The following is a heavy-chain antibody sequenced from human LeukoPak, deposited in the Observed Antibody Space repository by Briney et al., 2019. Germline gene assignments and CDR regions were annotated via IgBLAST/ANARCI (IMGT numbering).Heavy chain of an antibody. J-gene: IGHJ4*02. Sequence: GGSLRLSCAASGFTFSSYAMRWVRQAPGKGLEWVSAISGSGGSTYYADSVKGRFTISRDNSKNTLYLQINSLRAEDTAVYYCAKHLREIKDIVVVVAATPDYWGQGTLVTVSS. CDR2: ISGSGGST. CDR3: AKHLREIKDIVVVVAATPDY. D-gene: IGHD2-15*01. V-gene: IGHV3-23*01. CDR1: GFTFSSYA.